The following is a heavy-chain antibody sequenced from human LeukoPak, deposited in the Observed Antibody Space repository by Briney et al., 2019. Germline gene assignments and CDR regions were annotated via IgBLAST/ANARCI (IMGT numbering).Heavy chain of an antibody. D-gene: IGHD2-21*02. Sequence: PETPSLTSAVSGGSSRPYYSSWIPEPPRKGREWIGEIYHSGSTNYNPSLKSRVTISVDTSKNQFSLRLSSVLAADTAVYYCARGGFYCGGGCYVDYWGQGTLVTVSS. J-gene: IGHJ4*02. CDR3: ARGGFYCGGGCYVDY. V-gene: IGHV4-34*01. CDR2: IYHSGST. CDR1: GGSSRPYY.